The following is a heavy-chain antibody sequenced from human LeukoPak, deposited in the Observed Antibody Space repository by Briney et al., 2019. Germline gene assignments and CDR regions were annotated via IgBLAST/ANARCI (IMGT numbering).Heavy chain of an antibody. CDR3: AREPQNWFDP. CDR2: INTNTGNP. CDR1: GYTLTSYA. J-gene: IGHJ5*02. V-gene: IGHV7-4-1*02. Sequence: ASEKVSCKASGYTLTSYAMNWVRQAPGQGLEWMGWINTNTGNPTYAQGFTGRFVFSLDTSVSTAYLQISNLKAEDTAVYYCAREPQNWFDPWGQGTLVAVSS.